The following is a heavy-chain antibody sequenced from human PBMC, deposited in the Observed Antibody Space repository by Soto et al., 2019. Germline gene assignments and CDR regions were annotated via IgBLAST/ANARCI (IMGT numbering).Heavy chain of an antibody. CDR1: GYTFTSYG. D-gene: IGHD3-3*01. Sequence: ASVKVSCKASGYTFTSYGISWVRQAPGQGLEWMGWISAYNGNTNYAQKLQGRVTMTTDTSTSTAYMELRSLRSDDAAVYYCARVIDFWSGYSLDYWGQGTLVTVSS. V-gene: IGHV1-18*01. CDR2: ISAYNGNT. CDR3: ARVIDFWSGYSLDY. J-gene: IGHJ4*02.